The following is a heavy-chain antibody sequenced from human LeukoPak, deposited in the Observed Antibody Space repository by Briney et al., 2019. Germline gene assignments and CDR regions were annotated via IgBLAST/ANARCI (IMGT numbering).Heavy chain of an antibody. CDR3: ARGRSEWVLSYYYYYGMDV. CDR2: INPNSGGT. D-gene: IGHD1-26*01. Sequence: ASVKVSCKASGYTFTGYYMHWVRQAPGQGLEWMGWINPNSGGTNYAQKFQGWVTMTRDTSISTAYMELSRLRSDDTAVYYCARGRSEWVLSYYYYYGMDVWGQGTTVTVSS. CDR1: GYTFTGYY. J-gene: IGHJ6*02. V-gene: IGHV1-2*04.